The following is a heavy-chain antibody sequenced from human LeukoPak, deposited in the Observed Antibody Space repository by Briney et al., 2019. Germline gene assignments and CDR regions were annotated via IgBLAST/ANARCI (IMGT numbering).Heavy chain of an antibody. V-gene: IGHV1-2*02. J-gene: IGHJ4*02. CDR2: INPNSGET. CDR1: GYTFSGYY. D-gene: IGHD4-11*01. CDR3: ARDRDYSNTERGFDY. Sequence: ASVKVSCKTSGYTFSGYYIHWVRQAPGQGLEWMGWINPNSGETKSAQKFQGRVTMTGDTSISTAYMELRRVTSDDTAVYYCARDRDYSNTERGFDYWGQGTLVTVSS.